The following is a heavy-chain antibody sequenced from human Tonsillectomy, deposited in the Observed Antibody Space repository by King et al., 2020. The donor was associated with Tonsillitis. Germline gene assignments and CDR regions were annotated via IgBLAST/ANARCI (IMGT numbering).Heavy chain of an antibody. CDR1: GYTFTSYG. D-gene: IGHD3-10*01. CDR3: ARHAWFGELFLHFDY. CDR2: IRVYNGNT. J-gene: IGHJ4*02. V-gene: IGHV1-18*01. Sequence: QLVQSGAEVKKPGASVKVSCKTSGYTFTSYGIGWVRQAPGQGLEWMGWIRVYNGNTNYAQKFQGRVTMTTDTSTSTAYMELRSLRSDDTAMYYCARHAWFGELFLHFDYWGQGTLVTVSS.